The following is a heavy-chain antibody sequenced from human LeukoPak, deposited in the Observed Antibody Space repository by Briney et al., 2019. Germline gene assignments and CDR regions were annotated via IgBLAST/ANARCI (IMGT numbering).Heavy chain of an antibody. CDR2: ISWNSGSI. CDR3: AWGAGTGY. V-gene: IGHV3-9*01. J-gene: IGHJ4*02. D-gene: IGHD6-13*01. Sequence: PGRSLRLSCAASGFTFDDYAMHWVRQAPGKGLEWVSGISWNSGSIGYADSVKGRFTISRDNAKNSLYLQMNSLRAEDTAVYYCAWGAGTGYWGQGTLVTVSS. CDR1: GFTFDDYA.